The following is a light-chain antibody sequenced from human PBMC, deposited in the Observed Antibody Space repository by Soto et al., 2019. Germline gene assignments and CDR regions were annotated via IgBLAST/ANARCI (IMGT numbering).Light chain of an antibody. CDR2: KAS. V-gene: IGKV1-5*03. Sequence: DIQMTQSPSTLSASLGDRVTITCRASQSITTWLAWYQQKPGKAPRLLIYKASSLERGVPSRFSGSGSGTDFTLTISSLQAEDFATYYCLQHNIYPRTFGQGTKVDIK. CDR1: QSITTW. CDR3: LQHNIYPRT. J-gene: IGKJ1*01.